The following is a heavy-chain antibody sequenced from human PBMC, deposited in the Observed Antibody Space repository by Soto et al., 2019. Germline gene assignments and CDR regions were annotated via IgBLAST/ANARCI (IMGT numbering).Heavy chain of an antibody. V-gene: IGHV4-59*01. J-gene: IGHJ4*02. CDR3: ARDRTYSSSFDD. Sequence: SETLSLTCTVSGGSINNYYWNWIRQPPGKGLEWIGYIYYTGSSNYNPSLKSRVTISVDTSKNQFSLKLNSLTDADTAVYFCARDRTYSSSFDDWGQGALVTVSS. CDR2: IYYTGSS. D-gene: IGHD5-18*01. CDR1: GGSINNYY.